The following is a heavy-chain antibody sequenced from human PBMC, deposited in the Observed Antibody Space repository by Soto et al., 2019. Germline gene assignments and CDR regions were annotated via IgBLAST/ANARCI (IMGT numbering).Heavy chain of an antibody. D-gene: IGHD3-9*01. CDR1: GYSISSNHY. V-gene: IGHV4-38-2*01. Sequence: PSETLSLTCAVSGYSISSNHYWGWIRQPPGKGLEWIGSIYHSGSTYYNPSLKSRVTISIDTSKNQFSLRLTSVTAADTAVYYCARVRWLSEYDILTGYYIFDQWGRGTLVTVSS. J-gene: IGHJ4*02. CDR3: ARVRWLSEYDILTGYYIFDQ. CDR2: IYHSGST.